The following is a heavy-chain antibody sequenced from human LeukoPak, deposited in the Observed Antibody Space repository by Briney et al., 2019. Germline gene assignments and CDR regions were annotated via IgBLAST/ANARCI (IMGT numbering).Heavy chain of an antibody. CDR1: GGTFSSYA. V-gene: IGHV1-69*04. J-gene: IGHJ4*02. CDR2: IIPTLGIA. D-gene: IGHD3-3*01. CDR3: ARASGRLMTFDY. Sequence: SVKVSCKASGGTFSSYAISWVRQAPGQGLEWMGRIIPTLGIANYAQKFQGRVTITADKSTSTAYMELSSLRSEDTAVYYCARASGRLMTFDYWGQGTLVTVSS.